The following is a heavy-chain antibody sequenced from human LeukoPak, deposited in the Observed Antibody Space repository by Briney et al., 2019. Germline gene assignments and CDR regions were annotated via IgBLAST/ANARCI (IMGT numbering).Heavy chain of an antibody. J-gene: IGHJ4*02. CDR1: GFTFSSYA. CDR3: ANSSLG. V-gene: IGHV3-23*01. CDR2: ISDSGDRT. Sequence: GGSLRLSCAASGFTFSSYALTWVRQAPGKGLEWVSSISDSGDRTHYADSGKGRFTISRVNSQNTLLLQMSNLRTEDTAVYYCANSSLGWGQGTLVTVSS.